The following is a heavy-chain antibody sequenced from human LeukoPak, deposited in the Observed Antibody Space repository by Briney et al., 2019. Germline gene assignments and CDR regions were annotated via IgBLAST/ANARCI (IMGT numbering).Heavy chain of an antibody. D-gene: IGHD3-10*01. CDR1: GFTFSDYY. J-gene: IGHJ4*02. Sequence: GGSLRLSCAASGFTFSDYYMSWIRQAPGKGLEWVSYISSSGSTIYYAGSVKGRFTISRDNAKNSLYLQMNSLRAEDTAVYYCARENIWFGELSFDYWGQGTLVTVSS. CDR2: ISSSGSTI. V-gene: IGHV3-11*04. CDR3: ARENIWFGELSFDY.